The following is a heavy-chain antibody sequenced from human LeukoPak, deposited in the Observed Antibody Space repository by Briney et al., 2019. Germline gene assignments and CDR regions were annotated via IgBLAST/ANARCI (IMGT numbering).Heavy chain of an antibody. J-gene: IGHJ4*02. CDR1: GSTFDDYA. Sequence: GGSLRLSCAASGSTFDDYAMHWVRQAPGKGLEWVSVIYAGENTYYADSVKGRFTISRDNSKNTLYLQMNSLRAEDTAVYYCVREIGNSGNYDWGQGTLVTVSS. D-gene: IGHD1-7*01. CDR3: VREIGNSGNYD. CDR2: IYAGENT. V-gene: IGHV3-53*01.